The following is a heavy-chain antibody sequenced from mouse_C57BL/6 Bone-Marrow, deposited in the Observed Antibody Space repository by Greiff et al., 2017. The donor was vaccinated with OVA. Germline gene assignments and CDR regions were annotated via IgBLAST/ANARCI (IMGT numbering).Heavy chain of an antibody. J-gene: IGHJ3*01. CDR2: ISYDGSN. V-gene: IGHV3-6*01. Sequence: EVKVEESGPGLVKPSQSLSLTCSVTGYSITSGYYWNWIRQFPGNKLEWMGYISYDGSNNYNPSLKNRISITRDTSKNQFFLKLNSVTTEDTATYYCARTDSSGYVDWFAYWGQGTLVTVSA. CDR1: GYSITSGYY. CDR3: ARTDSSGYVDWFAY. D-gene: IGHD3-2*02.